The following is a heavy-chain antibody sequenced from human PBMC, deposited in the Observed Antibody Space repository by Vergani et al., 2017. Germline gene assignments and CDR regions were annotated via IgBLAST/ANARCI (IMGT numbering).Heavy chain of an antibody. CDR3: AWDLYYLGSGSYPYFYYYGLGV. Sequence: EVQLVESGGGLVKRGGSLRLSCVASGFTFSSYSMNWVRQAPGKGLEWVSSISSNSSYIPYSDSLKGRFTISRDNAKSSLYLQMNSLRAEDTGVYYCAWDLYYLGSGSYPYFYYYGLGVWGQGTAVTVSS. CDR2: ISSNSSYI. V-gene: IGHV3-21*01. J-gene: IGHJ6*02. D-gene: IGHD3-10*01. CDR1: GFTFSSYS.